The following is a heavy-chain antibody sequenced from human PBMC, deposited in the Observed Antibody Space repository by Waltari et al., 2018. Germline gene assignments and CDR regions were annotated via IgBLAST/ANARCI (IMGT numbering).Heavy chain of an antibody. D-gene: IGHD5-12*01. J-gene: IGHJ3*01. CDR2: ISYSGAT. Sequence: QLHLQESGPGLVQPSETLSLTCTVPGGSITSNRHYWGWIRQPPGKGPEWTGTISYSGATYNNPSLKSRVTISVDTSKNQYSLKLTSVTAADTAVYYCATYIGASIGTAAFDVWGQGTMVTVSS. V-gene: IGHV4-39*01. CDR1: GGSITSNRHY. CDR3: ATYIGASIGTAAFDV.